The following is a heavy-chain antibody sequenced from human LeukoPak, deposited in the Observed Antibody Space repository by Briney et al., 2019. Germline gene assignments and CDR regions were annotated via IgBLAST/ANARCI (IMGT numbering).Heavy chain of an antibody. D-gene: IGHD1-26*01. CDR2: ISGSGGST. CDR3: ARGPSGGSFVDY. J-gene: IGHJ4*02. V-gene: IGHV3-23*01. Sequence: TGGSLRLSCAASGFTFSSYAMSWVRQAPGKGLEWVSAISGSGGSTYYADSVKGRFTISRDNSKNTLYLQMNSLRAEDTAVYYCARGPSGGSFVDYWGQGTLVTVSS. CDR1: GFTFSSYA.